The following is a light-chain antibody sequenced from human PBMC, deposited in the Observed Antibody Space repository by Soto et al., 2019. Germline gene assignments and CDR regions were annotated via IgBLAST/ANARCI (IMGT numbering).Light chain of an antibody. J-gene: IGLJ1*01. CDR1: ALPKQY. CDR2: KDS. Sequence: SYELTQPPSVSVSPGQTARITCSGDALPKQYAYWYQQKPGQAPVLVIYKDSERPSGIPERFSGSSSGTTVTLTISGVQAEDEDEYYCQSADSSGTYVFGTGTKLTVL. CDR3: QSADSSGTYV. V-gene: IGLV3-25*03.